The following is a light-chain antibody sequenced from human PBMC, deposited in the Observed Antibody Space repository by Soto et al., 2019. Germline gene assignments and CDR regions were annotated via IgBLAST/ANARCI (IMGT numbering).Light chain of an antibody. CDR3: QQYGSSPLT. CDR2: AAS. CDR1: QSVSSY. Sequence: EIVMTQSPSTLSLSPGEGVTLSCRASQSVSSYLAWYQQKPGQAPRLLIYAASSRATGIPDRFSGSGSGTDFTLTISRLEPEDFAVYFCQQYGSSPLTFGGGTKVDIK. V-gene: IGKV3-20*01. J-gene: IGKJ4*01.